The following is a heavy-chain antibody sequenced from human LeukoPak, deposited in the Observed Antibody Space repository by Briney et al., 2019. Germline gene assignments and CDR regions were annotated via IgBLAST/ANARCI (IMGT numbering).Heavy chain of an antibody. V-gene: IGHV3-74*01. CDR2: INSDESST. J-gene: IGHJ4*02. D-gene: IGHD3-9*01. CDR1: GFTFSNYW. CDR3: GRGNYDMSSGY. Sequence: GESLRISCAASGFTFSNYWMYWVRQAPGKGLEWVSRINSDESSTSYTDSVKGRFTVSRDNAKNTLYLQMNSLRVEDTAEYYCGRGNYDMSSGYWGQGTLVTVSS.